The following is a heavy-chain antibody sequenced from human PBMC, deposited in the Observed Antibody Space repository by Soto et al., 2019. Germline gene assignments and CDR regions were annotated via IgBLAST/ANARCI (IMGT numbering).Heavy chain of an antibody. J-gene: IGHJ6*02. Sequence: SETLSLTCAVSGGSISSSNWWSWVRQPPGKGLEWIGEIYHSGSTNYNPSLKSRVTISVDKSKNQFSLKLSSVTAADTAVYYCARTATYYYGSGSYFYYYYGMDVWGQGTTVTVSS. CDR3: ARTATYYYGSGSYFYYYYGMDV. V-gene: IGHV4-4*02. CDR1: GGSISSSNW. D-gene: IGHD3-10*01. CDR2: IYHSGST.